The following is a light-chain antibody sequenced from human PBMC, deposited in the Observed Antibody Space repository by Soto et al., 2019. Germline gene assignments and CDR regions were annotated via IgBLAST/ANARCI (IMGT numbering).Light chain of an antibody. Sequence: EIVMTQSPATLSVTPGDGATLSCRASQSVSSNLAWYQQKPGQTPRLLIYGASSRATGIPDRFSGSGSGTDFTLTISRLEPEDFAVYYCQQYGSSPTFGGGTKVEIK. CDR1: QSVSSN. J-gene: IGKJ4*01. CDR3: QQYGSSPT. CDR2: GAS. V-gene: IGKV3-20*01.